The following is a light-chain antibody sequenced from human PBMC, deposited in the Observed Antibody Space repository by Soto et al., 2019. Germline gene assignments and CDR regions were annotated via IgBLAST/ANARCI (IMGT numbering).Light chain of an antibody. CDR1: QSVSSSY. V-gene: IGKV3-20*01. CDR2: DAS. CDR3: QQYGNSPFA. Sequence: EIVLTQSPGTLSLSPGERATLSCRASQSVSSSYLTWYQQKPGQAPRLLIYDASRRATGIPDRFSGSGSGTDFTLTISRLEPEDFAVYYCQQYGNSPFAFGPGTKVDIK. J-gene: IGKJ3*01.